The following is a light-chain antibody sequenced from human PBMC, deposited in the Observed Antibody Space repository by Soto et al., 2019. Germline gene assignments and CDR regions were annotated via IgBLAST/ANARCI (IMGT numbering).Light chain of an antibody. CDR3: CSYAGIYTWV. V-gene: IGLV2-11*01. CDR1: SSDVAGYNY. CDR2: DVS. Sequence: QSALTQPRSVSGSPGQSVTISCTGTSSDVAGYNYVSWYQQHPGKAPKGMIYDVSKRPSGVPDRFSGSKSGNTASLTISGLQAEDEADYYCCSYAGIYTWVFGGGTKLTVL. J-gene: IGLJ3*02.